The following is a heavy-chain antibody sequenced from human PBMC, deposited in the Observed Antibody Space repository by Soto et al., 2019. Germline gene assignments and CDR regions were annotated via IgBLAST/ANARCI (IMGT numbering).Heavy chain of an antibody. J-gene: IGHJ4*02. Sequence: GGSLRLSCAASGFTFSSYSMNWVRQAPGKGLEWVAYISSSTSTIYYADSVKGRFAISRDNAKNSLYLQMSSLRAEDTATYYCARDSISNCNAGGCRDYWGQGTLVTVSS. CDR1: GFTFSSYS. CDR2: ISSSTSTI. CDR3: ARDSISNCNAGGCRDY. V-gene: IGHV3-48*01. D-gene: IGHD2-15*01.